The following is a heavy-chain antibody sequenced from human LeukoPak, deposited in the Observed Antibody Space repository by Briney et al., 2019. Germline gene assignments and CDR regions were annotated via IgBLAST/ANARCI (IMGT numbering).Heavy chain of an antibody. J-gene: IGHJ6*03. CDR3: SSSRAGDYYYMDV. D-gene: IGHD6-6*01. Sequence: PGRSLRLSCAASGFTFSSYGMHWVRQAPGKGLEWVAVIWYDGSNKYYADSVKGRFTISRGNSKNTLYLQMNSLRAEDTAVYYCSSSRAGDYYYMDVWGKGTTVTVSS. CDR1: GFTFSSYG. CDR2: IWYDGSNK. V-gene: IGHV3-33*01.